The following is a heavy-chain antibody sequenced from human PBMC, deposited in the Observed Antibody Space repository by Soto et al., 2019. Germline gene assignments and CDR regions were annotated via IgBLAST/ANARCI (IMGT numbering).Heavy chain of an antibody. D-gene: IGHD2-15*01. CDR2: IIPIFGTA. CDR1: GGTFSSYA. Sequence: SVKVSCKASGGTFSSYAISWVRQAPGQGLEWMGGIIPIFGTANYAQKFQGRVTITADESTSTAYMELSSLRSEDTAVYYCARDFHVVFPNRHYYYVMDVWGQGTTVTVSS. V-gene: IGHV1-69*13. CDR3: ARDFHVVFPNRHYYYVMDV. J-gene: IGHJ6*02.